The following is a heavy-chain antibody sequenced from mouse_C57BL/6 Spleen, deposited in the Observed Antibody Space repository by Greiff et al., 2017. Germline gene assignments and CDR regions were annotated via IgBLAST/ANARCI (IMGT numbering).Heavy chain of an antibody. CDR1: GYTFTSYW. J-gene: IGHJ1*03. CDR2: IDPSDSYT. Sequence: VQLQQPGAELVMPGASVKLSCKASGYTFTSYWMHWVKQRPGQGLEWIGEIDPSDSYTNYNQKFKGKSTLTVDKSSSTAYMPLSSLTSEDSAVYYSAKPNYYGSSWYFDVWGTRTTVTVSS. CDR3: AKPNYYGSSWYFDV. V-gene: IGHV1-69*01. D-gene: IGHD1-1*01.